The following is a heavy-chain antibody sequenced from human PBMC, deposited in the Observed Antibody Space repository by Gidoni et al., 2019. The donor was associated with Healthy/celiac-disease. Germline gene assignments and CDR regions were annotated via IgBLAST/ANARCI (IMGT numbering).Heavy chain of an antibody. CDR1: GFTFSDYY. Sequence: QVPLVESGGGLVKPGGSLRRSWAASGFTFSDYYMIWIRQAPGKGLGWVSYISSSSSYTNYADSVKGRFTISRDNAKNSLYLQMNSLRAEDTAVYYCARGDGRRERLGYFDYWGQGTLATVSS. D-gene: IGHD1-1*01. CDR3: ARGDGRRERLGYFDY. V-gene: IGHV3-11*05. J-gene: IGHJ4*02. CDR2: ISSSSSYT.